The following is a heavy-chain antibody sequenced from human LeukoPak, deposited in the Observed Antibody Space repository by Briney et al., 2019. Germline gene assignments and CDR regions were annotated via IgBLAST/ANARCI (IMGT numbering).Heavy chain of an antibody. J-gene: IGHJ3*02. Sequence: GESLKISCKGSGYSFTSYWIGWVRQMPGKGLECMGIIYPGDSDTRYSPSFQGQVTISADKSISTAYLQWSSLKASDTAMYYCARPRIPRWEAFDIWGQGTMVTVSS. CDR1: GYSFTSYW. CDR3: ARPRIPRWEAFDI. D-gene: IGHD5-24*01. V-gene: IGHV5-51*01. CDR2: IYPGDSDT.